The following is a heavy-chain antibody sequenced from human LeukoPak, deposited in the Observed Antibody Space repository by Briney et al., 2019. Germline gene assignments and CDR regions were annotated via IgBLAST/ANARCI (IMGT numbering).Heavy chain of an antibody. CDR1: EFTFSSYA. V-gene: IGHV3-23*01. J-gene: IGHJ6*02. CDR2: ISASGGST. Sequence: PGGSLRLSCAASEFTFSSYAMQWVRQAPGKGLEWVSGISASGGSTWYADSVKGRFTISRDNSENTLYLQVNSLRAEDTAVYYCAKYVSAKGPPYALDVWGQGTTVTVSS. D-gene: IGHD2/OR15-2a*01. CDR3: AKYVSAKGPPYALDV.